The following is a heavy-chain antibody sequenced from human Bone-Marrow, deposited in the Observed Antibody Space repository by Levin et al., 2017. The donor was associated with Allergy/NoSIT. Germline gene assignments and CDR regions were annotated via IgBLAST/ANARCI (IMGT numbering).Heavy chain of an antibody. V-gene: IGHV4-39*01. CDR1: GGSIRSGHYY. Sequence: SETLSLSCSVSGGSIRSGHYYWGWIRQSPGKGLEWIGSIFDSGSTHYNPSLKSRLTISVDTAKNQFSLKLRSVTAADTAVYYCARHKFLRYFDYLLYFDNWGQGTLVTVSS. J-gene: IGHJ4*02. D-gene: IGHD3-9*01. CDR3: ARHKFLRYFDYLLYFDN. CDR2: IFDSGST.